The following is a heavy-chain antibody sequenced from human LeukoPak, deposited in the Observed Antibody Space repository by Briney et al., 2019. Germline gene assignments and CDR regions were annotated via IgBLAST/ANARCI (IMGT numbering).Heavy chain of an antibody. Sequence: GESLKISCKGSGYSFSIYWLGWVRQMPGKGLELMGVIYPGDSATRYSPSFQGQVAISVDKSIRTAYLQWSSLKASDIAMYYCARLPYCGGDCYPNWFDTWGQGTLVTVSS. D-gene: IGHD2-21*02. CDR3: ARLPYCGGDCYPNWFDT. V-gene: IGHV5-51*01. CDR2: IYPGDSAT. J-gene: IGHJ5*02. CDR1: GYSFSIYW.